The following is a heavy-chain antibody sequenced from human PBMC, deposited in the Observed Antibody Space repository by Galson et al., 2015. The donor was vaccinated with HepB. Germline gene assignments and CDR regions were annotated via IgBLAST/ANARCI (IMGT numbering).Heavy chain of an antibody. D-gene: IGHD2-15*01. J-gene: IGHJ6*02. CDR2: IIPIFGTA. Sequence: SVKVSCKASGGTFSSYAISWVRQAPGQGLEWMGGIIPIFGTANYAQKFQGRVTITADESTSTAYMELSSLRSEDTAVYYCARLPLGCSGGSCYSEGYYYGMDVWGQGTTVTVSS. CDR1: GGTFSSYA. CDR3: ARLPLGCSGGSCYSEGYYYGMDV. V-gene: IGHV1-69*13.